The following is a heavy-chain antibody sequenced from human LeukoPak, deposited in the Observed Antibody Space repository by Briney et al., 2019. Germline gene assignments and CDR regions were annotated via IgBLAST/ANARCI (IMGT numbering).Heavy chain of an antibody. V-gene: IGHV3-7*01. D-gene: IGHD4/OR15-4a*01. CDR3: ARVFGAGYSDY. Sequence: GGSLRLSCAASGFTFSSYWMSWVRQAPGKGLEWVASIKQDGSEKYYVDSVKGRVTISRDNAKNSLYLQMNSLRAEDTAVYYCARVFGAGYSDYWGQGTLVTVSS. CDR1: GFTFSSYW. J-gene: IGHJ4*02. CDR2: IKQDGSEK.